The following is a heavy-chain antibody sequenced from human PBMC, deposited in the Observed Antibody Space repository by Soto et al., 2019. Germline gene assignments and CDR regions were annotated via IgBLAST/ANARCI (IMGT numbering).Heavy chain of an antibody. CDR3: VKYYYDSSGLNWFDP. CDR1: GASITSDDFY. CDR2: MYHSGNT. Sequence: SETLSLTCTVSGASITSDDFYCSWIRQHPGKGLEWIGYMYHSGNTYYNPSLRGRLTMSLDTSKNQFSLKLTSVTEADTAVYYCVKYYYDSSGLNWFDPWGPGTLVTVSS. J-gene: IGHJ5*02. V-gene: IGHV4-31*03. D-gene: IGHD3-22*01.